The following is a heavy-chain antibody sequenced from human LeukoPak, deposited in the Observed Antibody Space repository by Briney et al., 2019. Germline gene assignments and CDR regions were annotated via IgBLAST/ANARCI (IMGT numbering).Heavy chain of an antibody. CDR1: GGSFSGYY. Sequence: SETLSLTCAVYGGSFSGYYWSWIRQPPGKGLEWIGEINHSGSTNYNPSLKSRVTISVDTSKNQFSLKLSSVTAADTAVYYCARGGLIAAAGPHYYYYMDVWGKGTTVTVYS. V-gene: IGHV4-34*01. J-gene: IGHJ6*03. CDR3: ARGGLIAAAGPHYYYYMDV. CDR2: INHSGST. D-gene: IGHD6-13*01.